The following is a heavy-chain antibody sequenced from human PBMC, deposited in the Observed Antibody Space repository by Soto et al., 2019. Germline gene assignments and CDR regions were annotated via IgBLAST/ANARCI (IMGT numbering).Heavy chain of an antibody. CDR2: ISHSGGTT. CDR3: AKGREQNWNFDY. D-gene: IGHD1-1*01. Sequence: GGSLRLSCVSSGFTFNNYAMHWVRRPPGKGLEWVSSISHSGGTTYYADSVKGRFAIARDSLLNTLYLQMNSLRAEDTAVYYCAKGREQNWNFDYWGHGTLVTVSS. J-gene: IGHJ4*01. CDR1: GFTFNNYA. V-gene: IGHV3-23*01.